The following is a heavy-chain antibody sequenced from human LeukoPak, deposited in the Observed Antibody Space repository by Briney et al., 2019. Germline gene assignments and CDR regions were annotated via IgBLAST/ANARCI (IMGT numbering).Heavy chain of an antibody. CDR2: IYYSGST. CDR1: GGSISSYY. V-gene: IGHV4-59*01. CDR3: ARAAKYSSSWYGGFDY. D-gene: IGHD6-13*01. J-gene: IGHJ4*02. Sequence: SETLSLTCTVSGGSISSYYWSWIRQPPGKGLEWIGYIYYSGSTNYDPSLKSRVTISVDTSKNQFSLKLSSVTAADTAVYYCARAAKYSSSWYGGFDYWGQGTLVTVSS.